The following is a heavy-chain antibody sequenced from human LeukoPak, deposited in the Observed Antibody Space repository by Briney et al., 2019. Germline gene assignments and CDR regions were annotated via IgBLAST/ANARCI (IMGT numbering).Heavy chain of an antibody. J-gene: IGHJ4*02. CDR2: ISYYESNK. CDR1: GFIFSSYG. Sequence: GRSLRLSCAASGFIFSSYGMHWVRQAPGKGLEWVAVISYYESNKYYADSVKGRFTISRDNSKNTPYLQMNSLRAEDTAVYYCAKVEDGYKRGNYFDYWGQGTLVTVSS. CDR3: AKVEDGYKRGNYFDY. D-gene: IGHD5-24*01. V-gene: IGHV3-30*18.